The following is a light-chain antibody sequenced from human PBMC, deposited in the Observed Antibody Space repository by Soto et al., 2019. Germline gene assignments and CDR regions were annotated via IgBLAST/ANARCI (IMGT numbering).Light chain of an antibody. CDR3: CSYAGTYSYV. V-gene: IGLV2-11*01. J-gene: IGLJ1*01. CDR1: SSDVGAYNY. Sequence: QSVRTQPRSVTGSPGQSVTISCTGTSSDVGAYNYVSWYQQHSGKAPKFMIYDVSKRPSGVPDRFSGSKSGNTASLTISGLQAEDEADYYCCSYAGTYSYVFGTGTKVTVL. CDR2: DVS.